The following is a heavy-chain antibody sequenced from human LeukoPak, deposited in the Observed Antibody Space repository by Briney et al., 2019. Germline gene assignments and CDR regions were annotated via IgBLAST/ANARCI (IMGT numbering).Heavy chain of an antibody. V-gene: IGHV3-53*01. CDR1: GFTVNSNY. CDR2: LYNTGNT. D-gene: IGHD6-13*01. CDR3: ARLTADGRLYFVD. J-gene: IGHJ4*02. Sequence: GGSLRLSCAASGFTVNSNYLSWVRQAPGKGLEWFSTLYNTGNTYYANSVKGRFSISRDNSKNTLFLQMNSLRAEDTAVYYCARLTADGRLYFVDWGPGTLVTVSS.